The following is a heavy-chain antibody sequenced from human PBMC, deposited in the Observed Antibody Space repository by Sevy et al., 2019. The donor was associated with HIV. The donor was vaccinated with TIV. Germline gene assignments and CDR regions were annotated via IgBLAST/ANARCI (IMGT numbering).Heavy chain of an antibody. Sequence: SETLSLTCTVAGASISNSNYYWGWIRQPPGKGLEWIANVYYSGSTYYNPSLESRVTISVDTSKNQISLKLRSVTASETAVYYCARHTFGWYYFDSWGQGTLVTVSS. V-gene: IGHV4-39*01. CDR3: ARHTFGWYYFDS. D-gene: IGHD3-16*01. CDR1: GASISNSNYY. J-gene: IGHJ4*02. CDR2: VYYSGST.